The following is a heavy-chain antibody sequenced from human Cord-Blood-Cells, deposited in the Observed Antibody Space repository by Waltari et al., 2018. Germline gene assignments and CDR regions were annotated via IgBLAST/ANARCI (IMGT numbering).Heavy chain of an antibody. D-gene: IGHD3-22*01. CDR2: GST. J-gene: IGHJ4*02. CDR3: ARVSVNYYYDSSGYYFDY. Sequence: GSTNYNPSLKSRVTISVDTSKNQFSLKLSSVTAADTAVYYCARVSVNYYYDSSGYYFDYWGQGTLVTVSS. V-gene: IGHV4-59*01.